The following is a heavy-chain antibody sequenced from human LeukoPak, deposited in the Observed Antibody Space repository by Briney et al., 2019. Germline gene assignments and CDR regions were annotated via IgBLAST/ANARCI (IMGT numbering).Heavy chain of an antibody. Sequence: GGSLRLSCAASRFTVSSNYMTWVRQAAGKGLEWVSAISGSGGSTYYADSVKGRFTISRDNSKNTLYLQMNSLRAEDTAVYYCAKDNYYDSSGYYDLGRAFDIWGQGTMVTVSS. D-gene: IGHD3-22*01. J-gene: IGHJ3*02. CDR2: ISGSGGST. V-gene: IGHV3-23*01. CDR1: RFTVSSNY. CDR3: AKDNYYDSSGYYDLGRAFDI.